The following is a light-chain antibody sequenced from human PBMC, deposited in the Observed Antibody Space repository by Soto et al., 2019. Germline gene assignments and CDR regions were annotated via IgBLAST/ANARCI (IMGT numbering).Light chain of an antibody. CDR3: MQRTQLPPT. CDR2: DVS. CDR1: QSLLHITGETF. Sequence: DVVMTQTPLSLSVAPGQPASISCKSSQSLLHITGETFLFWYLQKPGQSPQLLFYDVSTRVSGVPDRFSGSGSGTDLTLEISRVETDDGGIYYCMQRTQLPPTFGQGTRLGIE. J-gene: IGKJ5*01. V-gene: IGKV2-29*03.